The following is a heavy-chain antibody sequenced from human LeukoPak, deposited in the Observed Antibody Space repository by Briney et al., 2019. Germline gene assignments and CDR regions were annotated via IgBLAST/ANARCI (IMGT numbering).Heavy chain of an antibody. CDR3: ARGPNAYYYDSSGYYYAEY. CDR2: IYYSGST. V-gene: IGHV4-59*01. D-gene: IGHD3-22*01. Sequence: SETLSLTCTVSGGSISSYYWSWIRQPPGKGLECIGYIYYSGSTNCNPSLKSRVTISVDTSKDQFSLKLSSVTAADTAVYYCARGPNAYYYDSSGYYYAEYWGQGTLVTVSS. J-gene: IGHJ4*02. CDR1: GGSISSYY.